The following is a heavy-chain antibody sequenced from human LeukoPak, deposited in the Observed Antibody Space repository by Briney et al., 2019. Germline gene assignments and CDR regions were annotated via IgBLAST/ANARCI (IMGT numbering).Heavy chain of an antibody. D-gene: IGHD3-3*01. J-gene: IGHJ4*02. Sequence: GGSLRLSCAASGFTFSSYAMSWVRQAPGKGLEWVSAISGSGGSTYYADSVKGRFTISRDNSENTLYLQMNSLRAEDTAVYYCAKDPAEYDFWSGSHHDYWGQGTLVTVSS. CDR2: ISGSGGST. V-gene: IGHV3-23*01. CDR1: GFTFSSYA. CDR3: AKDPAEYDFWSGSHHDY.